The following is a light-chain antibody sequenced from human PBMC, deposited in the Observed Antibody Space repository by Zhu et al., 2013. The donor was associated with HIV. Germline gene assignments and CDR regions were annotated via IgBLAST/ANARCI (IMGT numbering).Light chain of an antibody. V-gene: IGKV3-20*01. CDR2: GAS. CDR3: HHYDTYRFT. Sequence: DIVLTQSPGTLSLSPGERGSLSCRASQSIRSTYVAWYQQKSGQAPRLLIYGASNRATGVPDRFSGGGSGTDFTLTISRLEPEDFAVYYCHHYDTYRFTFGPGTTVEMK. CDR1: QSIRSTY. J-gene: IGKJ3*01.